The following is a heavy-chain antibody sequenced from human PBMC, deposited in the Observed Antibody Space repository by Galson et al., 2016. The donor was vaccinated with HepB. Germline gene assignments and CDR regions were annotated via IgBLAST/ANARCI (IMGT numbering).Heavy chain of an antibody. D-gene: IGHD3-9*01. CDR2: ISDDGSNE. V-gene: IGHV3-30-3*01. CDR3: AREEWALRYFDY. Sequence: SLRLSCAASGFTFNSYTIHWVRQAPGKGLEWVSLISDDGSNEFYADSVKGRFTISRDNSKNTLYLQMNSLRADDTAMYYCAREEWALRYFDYWGQGTLVSVSS. CDR1: GFTFNSYT. J-gene: IGHJ4*02.